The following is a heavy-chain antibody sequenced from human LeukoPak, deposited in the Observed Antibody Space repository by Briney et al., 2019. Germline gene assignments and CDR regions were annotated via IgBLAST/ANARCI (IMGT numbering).Heavy chain of an antibody. D-gene: IGHD2/OR15-2a*01. Sequence: SETLSLTCTVSGGSFSTSHWNWVRHPPGKGLEWIGNVDYNGNTKYNPSLRSRVTISLDTSKNQFSLKLKFVTAAGTALYFCARGFYEPFDRWGEGTLVGVCS. CDR2: VDYNGNT. V-gene: IGHV4-59*01. J-gene: IGHJ4*02. CDR3: ARGFYEPFDR. CDR1: GGSFSTSH.